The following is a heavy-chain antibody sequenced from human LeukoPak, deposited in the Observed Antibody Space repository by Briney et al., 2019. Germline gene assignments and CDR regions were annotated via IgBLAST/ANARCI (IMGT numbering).Heavy chain of an antibody. V-gene: IGHV3-30*18. CDR2: ISYDGYTQ. J-gene: IGHJ4*02. Sequence: PGGSLRLSCAASGFIFSNYAIHWVRQAPGKGLEWVAAISYDGYTQHYADPVKGRFTISRDNSKNTVYLQINTLRTEDSAVYYCVKGYPTLTTSSVLGSWGQGTLVTVSS. CDR3: VKGYPTLTTSSVLGS. D-gene: IGHD4-17*01. CDR1: GFIFSNYA.